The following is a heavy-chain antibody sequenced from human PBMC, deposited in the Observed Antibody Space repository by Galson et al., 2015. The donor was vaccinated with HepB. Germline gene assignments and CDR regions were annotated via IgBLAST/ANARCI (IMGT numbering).Heavy chain of an antibody. D-gene: IGHD2-21*02. J-gene: IGHJ5*02. Sequence: SLRLSCAASGFTFSGYAMSWVRQAPGKGPEWVSAISGSGGITYYADSVKGRFTISRDNSKNTLYLQMNSLRAEDTAVYYCAKDRGGHCGGDCYLSFDPWGQGTLVTVSS. CDR2: ISGSGGIT. V-gene: IGHV3-23*01. CDR1: GFTFSGYA. CDR3: AKDRGGHCGGDCYLSFDP.